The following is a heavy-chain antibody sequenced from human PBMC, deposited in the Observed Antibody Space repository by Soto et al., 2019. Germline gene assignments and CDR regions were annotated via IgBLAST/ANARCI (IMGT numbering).Heavy chain of an antibody. Sequence: PGESLKISCKASGYKFTKYWVGWVRQMPGKGLEWMGIVYPDDSDTRYSPSFEGQVTISIDKSITTAYLQWSSLKASDTATYYCARRGLFYVDHSRYYALDVWGQGTTVTVSS. D-gene: IGHD5-12*01. CDR3: ARRGLFYVDHSRYYALDV. CDR1: GYKFTKYW. CDR2: VYPDDSDT. V-gene: IGHV5-51*01. J-gene: IGHJ6*02.